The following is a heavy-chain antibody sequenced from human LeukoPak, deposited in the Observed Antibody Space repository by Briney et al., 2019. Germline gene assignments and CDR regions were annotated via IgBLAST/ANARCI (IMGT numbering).Heavy chain of an antibody. D-gene: IGHD5-12*01. V-gene: IGHV3-48*03. J-gene: IGHJ4*02. CDR2: ISSSGDNI. CDR3: ARGRRGYSEEY. Sequence: GGSLRLSCAASGFTFSNYEMNWVRQAPGKGLEWVSYISSSGDNIYDADSVKGRFTISRDNAKNSLYLQMSSLRVEDTAVYYCARGRRGYSEEYWGQGTLVTVSS. CDR1: GFTFSNYE.